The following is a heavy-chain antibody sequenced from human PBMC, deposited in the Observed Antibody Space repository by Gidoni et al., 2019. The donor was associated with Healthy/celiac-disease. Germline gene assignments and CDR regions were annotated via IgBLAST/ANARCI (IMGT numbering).Heavy chain of an antibody. CDR3: ARDKGWGYSGYDRAYYYGMDV. D-gene: IGHD5-12*01. CDR1: GGTFSSYA. CDR2: IIPILGIA. J-gene: IGHJ6*02. V-gene: IGHV1-69*04. Sequence: QVQLVQSGAEVKKPGSSVKVSCKASGGTFSSYAISWVRQAPGQGLEWMGRIIPILGIANYAQKFQGRVTITADKSTSTAYMELSSLRSEDTAVYYCARDKGWGYSGYDRAYYYGMDVWGQGTTVTVSS.